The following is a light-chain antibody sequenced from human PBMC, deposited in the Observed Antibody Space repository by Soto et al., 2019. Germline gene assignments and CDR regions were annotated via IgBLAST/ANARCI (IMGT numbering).Light chain of an antibody. CDR3: QHYNRYSAT. V-gene: IGKV1-5*03. CDR1: QTVSSW. Sequence: DIQMTQSPSTLSGSVGDRVTITCRASQTVSSWLAWYQQKPGKAPKLLIYKASTLKSGVPSRFSGSGSGTEFTLTISSLEPEDFAVYYCQHYNRYSATFGQGT. J-gene: IGKJ1*01. CDR2: KAS.